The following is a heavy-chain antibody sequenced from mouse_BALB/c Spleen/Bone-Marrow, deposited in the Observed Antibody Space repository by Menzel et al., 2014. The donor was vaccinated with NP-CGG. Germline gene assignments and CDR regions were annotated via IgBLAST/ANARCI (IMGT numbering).Heavy chain of an antibody. CDR2: IDPSDSET. CDR1: GYTFTSYW. Sequence: QVQLQQSGAELVKPGAPVKLSCKASGYTFTSYWMNWVKQRPGRSLEWIGRIDPSDSETHYNQKFKDKATLTVDKSSSTAYIQLSSLTSEDSAVYYCARSHGYYPYWYFDVWGAGTTVTVSS. V-gene: IGHV1-69*02. D-gene: IGHD2-3*01. J-gene: IGHJ1*01. CDR3: ARSHGYYPYWYFDV.